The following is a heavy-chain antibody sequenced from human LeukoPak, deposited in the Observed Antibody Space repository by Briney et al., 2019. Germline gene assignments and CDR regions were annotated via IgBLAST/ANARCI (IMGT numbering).Heavy chain of an antibody. J-gene: IGHJ4*02. CDR1: GGTFSSYA. CDR2: IIPIFGTA. V-gene: IGHV1-69*05. Sequence: GSSVKVSCKASGGTFSSYAISWVRQAPGQGLEWMGGIIPIFGTANYAQKFQGRVTITTDESTSTAYMELSSLRSEDTAVYYCARWVRKIAAAGLYYFDYWGQGTLVTVSS. CDR3: ARWVRKIAAAGLYYFDY. D-gene: IGHD6-13*01.